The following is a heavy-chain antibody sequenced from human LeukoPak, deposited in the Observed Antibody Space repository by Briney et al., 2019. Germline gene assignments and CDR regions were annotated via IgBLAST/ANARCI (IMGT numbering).Heavy chain of an antibody. D-gene: IGHD2-21*02. V-gene: IGHV3-11*01. CDR2: ISSSGSTI. CDR3: ARAGLLVESVYFDY. CDR1: GFTFSDYY. Sequence: PGGSLRLSCAASGFTFSDYYMSWIRQAPGKGLEWVSYISSSGSTIYCADSVKGRFTISRDNAKNSLYLQMNSLRAEDTAVYYCARAGLLVESVYFDYWGQGTLVTVSS. J-gene: IGHJ4*02.